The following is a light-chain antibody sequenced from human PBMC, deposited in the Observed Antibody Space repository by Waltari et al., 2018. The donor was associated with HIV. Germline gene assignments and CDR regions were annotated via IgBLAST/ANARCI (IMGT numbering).Light chain of an antibody. J-gene: IGLJ2*01. Sequence: QTVVTQEPSFSVSPGGTVTFTCALRPGPVSPTYYHSWYQQTPCQAPRTPSYNTETRSSGVPDRFSGSILGNKAALTITGAQADDESDYYCVLYLGSGIWVFGGGTKLTVL. CDR1: PGPVSPTYY. CDR3: VLYLGSGIWV. CDR2: NTE. V-gene: IGLV8-61*01.